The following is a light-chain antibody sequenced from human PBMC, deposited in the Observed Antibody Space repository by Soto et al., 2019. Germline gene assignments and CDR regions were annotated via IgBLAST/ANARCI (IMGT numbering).Light chain of an antibody. Sequence: EIVLTQSPGTLSLSPGDRATLSCRASQSVSSSYLAWYQQKPGQAPSLLIYGASNRATGIPDRFSGGGSGTDFTLTISRLEPEDFAVYYCQQYGQSAMFTFGQGTKLEIQ. V-gene: IGKV3-20*01. J-gene: IGKJ2*01. CDR3: QQYGQSAMFT. CDR2: GAS. CDR1: QSVSSSY.